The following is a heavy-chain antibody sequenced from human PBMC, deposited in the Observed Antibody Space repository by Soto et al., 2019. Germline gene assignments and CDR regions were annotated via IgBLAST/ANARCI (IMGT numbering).Heavy chain of an antibody. J-gene: IGHJ4*02. Sequence: LSLTCTVSGGSISSSSYYWGWIRQPPGKGLEWIGSIYYSGSTYYNPSLKSRVTISVDTSKSQFSLKLSSVTAADTAVYSCARQYYDSRGYSIDYWGKGTLVTVS. CDR3: ARQYYDSRGYSIDY. CDR2: IYYSGST. V-gene: IGHV4-39*01. D-gene: IGHD3-22*01. CDR1: GGSISSSSYY.